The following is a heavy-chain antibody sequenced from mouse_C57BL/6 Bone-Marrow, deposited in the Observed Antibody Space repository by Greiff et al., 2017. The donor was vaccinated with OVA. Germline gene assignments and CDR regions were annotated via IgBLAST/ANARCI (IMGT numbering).Heavy chain of an antibody. CDR2: INPSNGGT. D-gene: IGHD2-3*01. Sequence: QVQLQQPGTELVKPGASVKLSCKASGYTFTSYWMHWVKQRPGQGLEWIGNINPSNGGTNYNEKFKSKATLTVDKSSSTAYMQLSSLTSEDSAVSYYARTGDGYFGFAYWGQGTMVTVSA. CDR3: ARTGDGYFGFAY. J-gene: IGHJ3*01. V-gene: IGHV1-53*01. CDR1: GYTFTSYW.